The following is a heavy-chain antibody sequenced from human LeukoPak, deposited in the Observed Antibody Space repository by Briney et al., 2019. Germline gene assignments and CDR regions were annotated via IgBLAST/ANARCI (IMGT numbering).Heavy chain of an antibody. V-gene: IGHV3-23*01. CDR2: ISGSGGST. CDR3: AKSPGDSSSWSSFDY. Sequence: PGGSLRLSCAASGFTFSSYAMSWVRQAPGKGLEWVSAISGSGGSTYYADSVKGRFTISRDNSKNTLYLQTNSLRAEDTAVYYCAKSPGDSSSWSSFDYWGQGTLVTVSS. CDR1: GFTFSSYA. J-gene: IGHJ4*02. D-gene: IGHD6-13*01.